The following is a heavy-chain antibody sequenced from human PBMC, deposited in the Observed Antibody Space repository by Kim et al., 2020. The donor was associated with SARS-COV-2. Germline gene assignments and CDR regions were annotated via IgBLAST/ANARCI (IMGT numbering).Heavy chain of an antibody. J-gene: IGHJ6*02. D-gene: IGHD3-10*01. CDR1: GFTFSSHS. Sequence: GGSLRLSCADSGFTFSSHSLNWVRQAPGKGLEWVASVSSSSSYIYYAESVRGRFTISRDNAKNSVSLQINNLSAEDTAVYYCARSSSGGSGSFYNVNPYYFYGLDVWGQGTTVTVSS. CDR2: VSSSSSYI. CDR3: ARSSSGGSGSFYNVNPYYFYGLDV. V-gene: IGHV3-21*01.